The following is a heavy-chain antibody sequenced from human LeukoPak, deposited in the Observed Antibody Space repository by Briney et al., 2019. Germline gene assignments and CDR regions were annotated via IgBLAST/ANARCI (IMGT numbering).Heavy chain of an antibody. Sequence: RAGGSLRLYGEASGFTFSNAWMSWVSQAPGKGLEWVGLIKSKTDGGTTDYAAPVKGRFTISRDDAKNTLYLQINSLKTEDTAMNNCTTEVHPYRYYYYYYMDVWGKGTTVTVSS. CDR2: IKSKTDGGTT. D-gene: IGHD1-14*01. CDR1: GFTFSNAW. V-gene: IGHV3-15*01. J-gene: IGHJ6*03. CDR3: TTEVHPYRYYYYYYMDV.